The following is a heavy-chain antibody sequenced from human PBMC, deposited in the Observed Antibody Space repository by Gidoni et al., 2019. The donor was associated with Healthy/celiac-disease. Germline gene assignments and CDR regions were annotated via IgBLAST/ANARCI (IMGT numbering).Heavy chain of an antibody. D-gene: IGHD6-13*01. CDR2: INHSGSN. CDR3: ARCQPWYVLGMDV. V-gene: IGHV4-34*01. CDR1: GGSFSGYY. Sequence: QVQLQQWGAGLLTPSETLSLTCAFYGGSFSGYYWSWIRQPPGKGLEWIGEINHSGSNNYNPSLKSRVTISVDTSKNQFSLKLSSVTAADTAGYYCARCQPWYVLGMDVWGQGTTGTVSS. J-gene: IGHJ6*02.